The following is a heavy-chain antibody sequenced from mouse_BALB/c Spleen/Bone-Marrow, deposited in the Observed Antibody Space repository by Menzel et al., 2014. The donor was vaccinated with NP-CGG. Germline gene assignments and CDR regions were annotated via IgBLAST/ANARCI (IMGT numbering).Heavy chain of an antibody. CDR2: ILPGSGNT. Sequence: LQESGAELMKPGASVKISCKATGYTFSSYWIEWVKQRPGHGLEWIGEILPGSGNTNYNEKFKGKATFTADTSSNTAYMQLSSLTSEDSAVYYCARGERRPAWFVYWGQGTLVTVSA. V-gene: IGHV1-9*01. D-gene: IGHD1-2*01. CDR3: ARGERRPAWFVY. J-gene: IGHJ3*01. CDR1: GYTFSSYW.